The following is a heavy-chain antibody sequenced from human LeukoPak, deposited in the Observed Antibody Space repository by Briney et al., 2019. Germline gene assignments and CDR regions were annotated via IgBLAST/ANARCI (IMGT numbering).Heavy chain of an antibody. D-gene: IGHD1-26*01. Sequence: GGSLRLSCAASGFTFSSFAMAWDRQAPGKGLEWVSLISGAGGSTYYPDSVKGRFTISRDNSKNTLYLQMNSLRAEDTAVYYCASFRGVGGAFEYWGQGTLVTVSS. V-gene: IGHV3-23*01. CDR2: ISGAGGST. CDR1: GFTFSSFA. J-gene: IGHJ4*02. CDR3: ASFRGVGGAFEY.